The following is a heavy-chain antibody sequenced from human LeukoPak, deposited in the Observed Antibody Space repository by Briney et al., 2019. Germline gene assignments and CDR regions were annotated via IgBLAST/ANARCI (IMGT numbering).Heavy chain of an antibody. V-gene: IGHV3-33*01. CDR2: IWYDGSNK. CDR3: ARDVRYSSGWYNYYYYYGMDV. D-gene: IGHD6-19*01. J-gene: IGHJ6*02. Sequence: PGRSLSLSRAASGFTFSSYGMHWVRQAPGKGLEWVAVIWYDGSNKYYADSVKGRFTISRDNSKNTLYLQMNSLRAEDTAVYYCARDVRYSSGWYNYYYYYGMDVWGQGTTVTVSS. CDR1: GFTFSSYG.